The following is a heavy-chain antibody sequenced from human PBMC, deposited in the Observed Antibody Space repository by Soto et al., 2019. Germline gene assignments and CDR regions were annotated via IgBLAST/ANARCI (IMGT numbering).Heavy chain of an antibody. CDR3: ETYYGSGSSPFDY. Sequence: QVQLVQSGAEVKKPGSSVKVSCKASGDTFSFYTLNWVRQAPGQGFEWVGRVNPILAIPSSAHKFQGSVYTLADQAPGTIYMELRSLRSDNTAMYYRETYYGSGSSPFDYWCQGTLVTLS. J-gene: IGHJ4*02. CDR2: VNPILAIP. V-gene: IGHV1-69*02. D-gene: IGHD3-10*01. CDR1: GDTFSFYT.